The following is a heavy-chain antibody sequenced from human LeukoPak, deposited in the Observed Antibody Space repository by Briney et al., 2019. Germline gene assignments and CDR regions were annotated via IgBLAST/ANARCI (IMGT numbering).Heavy chain of an antibody. CDR2: IKSRGNSHAT. CDR3: ARQSGAAIPFVY. CDR1: GFTFSGSA. Sequence: GGSLRLSCVASGFTFSGSAMYWVRQASGKGLEWVGHIKSRGNSHATASAASLKGRFTISRDDSKNTAFLQLNSLQTDDTAMYYCARQSGAAIPFVYWGQGTLVTVAS. J-gene: IGHJ4*02. V-gene: IGHV3-73*01. D-gene: IGHD2-2*02.